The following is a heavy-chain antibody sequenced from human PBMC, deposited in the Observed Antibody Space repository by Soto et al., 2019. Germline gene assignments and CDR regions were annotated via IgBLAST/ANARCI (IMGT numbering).Heavy chain of an antibody. CDR2: ISASSTYI. Sequence: EVQLVESGGGLVKPGGSLRLSCAASGFIFSSHTMNWVRQVPGKGLEWVSSISASSTYIYYADSLKGRFTISRDNAYNSLDLQVSSLRAEDTAVYYCARGWLRDPWMYWGQGTLVTVSS. J-gene: IGHJ4*02. CDR1: GFIFSSHT. V-gene: IGHV3-21*02. D-gene: IGHD5-12*01. CDR3: ARGWLRDPWMY.